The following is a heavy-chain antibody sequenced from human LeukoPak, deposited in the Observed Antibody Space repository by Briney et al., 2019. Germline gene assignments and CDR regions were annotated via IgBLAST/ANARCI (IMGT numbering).Heavy chain of an antibody. CDR2: ISGRGENT. V-gene: IGHV3-23*01. J-gene: IGHJ4*02. CDR1: GFTFSSSG. D-gene: IGHD2-8*01. CDR3: AKRTGVNSGHFDY. Sequence: GGSLRLSCAASGFTFSSSGMSWIRQAPGKGLEWVSAISGRGENTYYSDFVKGRFTISRENSKNTLYLQMNSLRVEDMAVYYCAKRTGVNSGHFDYWGQGTVFTFSS.